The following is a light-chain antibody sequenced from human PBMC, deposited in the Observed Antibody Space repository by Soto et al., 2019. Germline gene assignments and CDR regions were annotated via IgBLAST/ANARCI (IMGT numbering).Light chain of an antibody. CDR3: QHHSNWRMYT. V-gene: IGKV3-11*01. CDR2: DTS. Sequence: EIVLTQSPATLSLSPGERATLSCRASQSVAGYLAWYQQKPGQGPRLLIYDTSNRATGAPPRFSGSGSGTDFTLTISSLEPEDFATYYCQHHSNWRMYTFGQGTKLEIK. CDR1: QSVAGY. J-gene: IGKJ2*01.